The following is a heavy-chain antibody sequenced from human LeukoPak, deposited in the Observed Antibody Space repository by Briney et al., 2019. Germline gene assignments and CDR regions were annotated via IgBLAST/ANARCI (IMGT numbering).Heavy chain of an antibody. CDR2: IYYSGIT. CDR3: ARKSYSYGWLFGRYYYYYMDV. V-gene: IGHV4-59*01. J-gene: IGHJ6*03. D-gene: IGHD5-18*01. CDR1: GGSINSYY. Sequence: SETLSLTCTVSGGSINSYYWSWIRQPPGKGLEWIGYIYYSGITNYNPSLKSRVTISVDTSKNQFSLKLNSVTAADTAVYYCARKSYSYGWLFGRYYYYYMDVWGKGTTVTVSS.